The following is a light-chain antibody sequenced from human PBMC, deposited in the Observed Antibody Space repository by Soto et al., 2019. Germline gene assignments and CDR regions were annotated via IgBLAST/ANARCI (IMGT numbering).Light chain of an antibody. J-gene: IGKJ5*01. CDR2: GAF. CDR3: QQYGSSPIT. V-gene: IGKV3-15*01. Sequence: IVLTQSPATLSLSPGERATLSCRASQSVSSNLAWYQQKPGQAPSLLIYGAFTRATGIPARFSGTGSGTEFTLTISSLQSEDFAVYYCQQYGSSPITFGQGTRLEI. CDR1: QSVSSN.